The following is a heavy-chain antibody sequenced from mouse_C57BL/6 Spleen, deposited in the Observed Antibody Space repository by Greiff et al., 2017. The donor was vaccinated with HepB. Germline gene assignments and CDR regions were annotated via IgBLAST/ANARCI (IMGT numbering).Heavy chain of an antibody. CDR3: ARHDSGGLLAWFAY. D-gene: IGHD1-1*01. CDR2: ISSGGSYT. Sequence: VQLQQSGGDLVKPGGSLKLSCAASGFTFSSYGMSWVRQTPDKRLEWVATISSGGSYTYYPDSVKGRFTISRDNAKNTLYLQMSSLKSEDTAMYYCARHDSGGLLAWFAYWGQGTLVTVSA. J-gene: IGHJ3*01. V-gene: IGHV5-6*01. CDR1: GFTFSSYG.